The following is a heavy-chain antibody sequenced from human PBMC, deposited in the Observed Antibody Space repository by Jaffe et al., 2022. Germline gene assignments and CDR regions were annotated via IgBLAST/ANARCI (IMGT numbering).Heavy chain of an antibody. J-gene: IGHJ6*03. CDR1: GFTFGDYA. CDR3: TRANYFDWLQVHYYYYYMDV. D-gene: IGHD3-9*01. CDR2: IRSKAYGGTT. V-gene: IGHV3-49*04. Sequence: EVQLVESGGGLVQPGRSLRLSCTASGFTFGDYAMSWVRQAPGKGLEWVGFIRSKAYGGTTEYAASVKGRFTISRDDSKSIAYLQMNSLKTEDTAVYYCTRANYFDWLQVHYYYYYMDVWGKGTTVTVSS.